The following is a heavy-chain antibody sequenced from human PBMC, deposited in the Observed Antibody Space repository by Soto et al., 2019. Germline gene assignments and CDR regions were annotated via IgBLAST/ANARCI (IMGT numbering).Heavy chain of an antibody. CDR3: AREMGQPNLDY. CDR2: ISPYNGKT. Sequence: GASVKVSCKASGYTFTSYGISWVRQAPGQGLEWMGRISPYNGKTNYAQKFQGRVTITSDKSTSTAYMELSSLRSEDTAVYYCAREMGQPNLDYWGQGTLVTVSS. V-gene: IGHV1-18*01. J-gene: IGHJ4*02. CDR1: GYTFTSYG.